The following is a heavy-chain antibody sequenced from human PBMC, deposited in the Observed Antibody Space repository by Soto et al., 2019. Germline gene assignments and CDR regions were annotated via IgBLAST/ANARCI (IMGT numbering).Heavy chain of an antibody. Sequence: SLTCTVSGGSISSGDYYWSWIRQPPGKGLEWIGYIYYSGSTYYNPSLKSRVTISVDTSKNQFSLKLSSVTAADTAVYYCARGVTFGGVIVRGNHAFDIWGQGTMVTVSS. CDR2: IYYSGST. J-gene: IGHJ3*02. CDR1: GGSISSGDYY. CDR3: ARGVTFGGVIVRGNHAFDI. D-gene: IGHD3-16*02. V-gene: IGHV4-30-4*01.